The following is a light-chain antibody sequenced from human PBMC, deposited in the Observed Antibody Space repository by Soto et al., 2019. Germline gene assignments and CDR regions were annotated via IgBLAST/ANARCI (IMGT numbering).Light chain of an antibody. CDR3: QQSHSIPYT. J-gene: IGKJ2*01. V-gene: IGKV1-39*01. CDR1: QTISSY. Sequence: DIQMTQSPSSLSASVGDRVTITCRASQTISSYLNWYQQKPGKAPKLLIYAASILQNWVPSRFSGSGSGTDFTLTISSLQPEDFASYYCQQSHSIPYTFGQGTKLEIK. CDR2: AAS.